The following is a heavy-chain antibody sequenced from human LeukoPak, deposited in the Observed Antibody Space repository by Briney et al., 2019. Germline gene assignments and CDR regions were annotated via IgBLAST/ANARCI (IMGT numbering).Heavy chain of an antibody. J-gene: IGHJ4*02. V-gene: IGHV3-23*01. D-gene: IGHD1-26*01. CDR3: AKVGVRSSSHYFDY. CDR1: GFTFSSYA. CDR2: ISSSGGST. Sequence: GGSLRLSCAASGFTFSSYAMSWVRQAPGKGLEWVSAISSSGGSTYYADSVKGRFTISRDNSKNTLYLQMNSLRAEDTAVYYCAKVGVRSSSHYFDYWGQGTLVTVSS.